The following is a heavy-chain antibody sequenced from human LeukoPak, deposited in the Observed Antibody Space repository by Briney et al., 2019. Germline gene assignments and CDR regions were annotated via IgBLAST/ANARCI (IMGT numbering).Heavy chain of an antibody. V-gene: IGHV4-31*03. CDR3: AGTPTGYSSSWYIFYYYMDV. J-gene: IGHJ6*03. D-gene: IGHD6-13*01. Sequence: PSQTLSLTCTVSGGSISSGGYYWSWIRQHPGKGLEWIGYIYYSGSTYYNPSLKSRVTISVDTSKNQFSLKLSSVTAADTAVYYCAGTPTGYSSSWYIFYYYMDVWGKGTTVTVSS. CDR2: IYYSGST. CDR1: GGSISSGGYY.